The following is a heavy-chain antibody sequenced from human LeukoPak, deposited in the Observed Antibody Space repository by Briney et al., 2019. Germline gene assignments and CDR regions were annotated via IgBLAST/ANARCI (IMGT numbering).Heavy chain of an antibody. CDR3: TRMTTGHDY. J-gene: IGHJ4*02. Sequence: SETLSLTCAVSGVSFDDCYWSWVRQTPGKGLEWLGEINHSGYTNDSPSLKSRVTLSIDTSNKQFSLNLRSVTVADAGIYYCTRMTTGHDYWGQGTLVTVSS. V-gene: IGHV4-34*01. D-gene: IGHD4-17*01. CDR2: INHSGYT. CDR1: GVSFDDCY.